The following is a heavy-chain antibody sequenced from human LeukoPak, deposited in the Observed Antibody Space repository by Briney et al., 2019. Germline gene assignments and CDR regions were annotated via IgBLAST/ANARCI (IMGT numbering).Heavy chain of an antibody. V-gene: IGHV3-7*04. CDR2: IKQDGSEK. CDR3: ARVDGRYYYYYGMDV. J-gene: IGHJ6*02. CDR1: GFTFSSYL. Sequence: GGSLRLSCAASGFTFSSYLMSWVRQAPGKGLEWVANIKQDGSEKYYVDSVKGRFTISRDNAKNSLYLQMNSLRAEDTAVYFCARVDGRYYYYYGMDVWGQGTTVTVSS.